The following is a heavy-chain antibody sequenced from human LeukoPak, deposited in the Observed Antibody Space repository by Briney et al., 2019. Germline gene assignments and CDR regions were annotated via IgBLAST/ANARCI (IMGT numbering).Heavy chain of an antibody. CDR3: ARLGGSSSWFQPDGNYGVDV. D-gene: IGHD6-13*01. V-gene: IGHV3-53*01. J-gene: IGHJ6*02. CDR2: IYSGGST. CDR1: GFTVSRNY. Sequence: GGSLRLSCAASGFTVSRNYTGWIRQAPGKGLEWVSVIYSGGSTYYADSVKGRFTISRDNSKNTLYLQMNSLRAEDTAVYYCARLGGSSSWFQPDGNYGVDVWGQGTTVTVSS.